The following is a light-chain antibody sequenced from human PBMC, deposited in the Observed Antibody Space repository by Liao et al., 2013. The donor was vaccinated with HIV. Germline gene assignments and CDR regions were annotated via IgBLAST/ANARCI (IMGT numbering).Light chain of an antibody. J-gene: IGLJ1*01. V-gene: IGLV3-21*01. Sequence: SYVLTQPPSVSVAPGKTASITCSGDKLGDKYACWYQQKPGQAPVLVIYYDSDRPSGIPERFSGSNSGNTATLTISRVEAGDEADYYCQVWDSSSYVFGTGTEVTVL. CDR2: YDS. CDR1: KLGDKY. CDR3: QVWDSSSYV.